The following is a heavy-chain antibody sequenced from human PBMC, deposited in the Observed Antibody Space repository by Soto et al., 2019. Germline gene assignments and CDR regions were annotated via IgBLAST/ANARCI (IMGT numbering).Heavy chain of an antibody. CDR2: AYSSGGT. Sequence: QVHLQQSGPGLVNPSETLSLTCTVSGGSMSSYYWTWFRQPAGKGLEWIGRAYSSGGTHYNPSLKCRVTISLDTFKNQFSLRLLSVTDADTAVYYCARGQRFADWFDPWGQGTLVTVSS. CDR1: GGSMSSYY. CDR3: ARGQRFADWFDP. D-gene: IGHD3-3*01. V-gene: IGHV4-4*07. J-gene: IGHJ5*02.